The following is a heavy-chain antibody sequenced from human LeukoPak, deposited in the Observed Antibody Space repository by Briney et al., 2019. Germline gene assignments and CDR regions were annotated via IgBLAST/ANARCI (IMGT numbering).Heavy chain of an antibody. J-gene: IGHJ6*03. Sequence: ASVKVSCKASGYTFTSYGISWVRQAPGQGLEWMGWISAYDGNTNYAQKLQGRVTMTTDTSTSTAYMELRSLRSDDTAVYYCARDGNMATPFPYYYYYYIDVSGKGTTVTVSS. CDR1: GYTFTSYG. CDR2: ISAYDGNT. D-gene: IGHD5-24*01. V-gene: IGHV1-18*01. CDR3: ARDGNMATPFPYYYYYYIDV.